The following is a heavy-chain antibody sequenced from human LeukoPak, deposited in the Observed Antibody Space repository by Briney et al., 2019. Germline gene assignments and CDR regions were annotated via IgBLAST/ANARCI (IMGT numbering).Heavy chain of an antibody. J-gene: IGHJ4*02. Sequence: GGSLRLSCAASGFTFSSYSMNWVRQAPGKGLDWLSYISGPSNTIYYADSVKGRFTISRDNARNSVYLQMNSLRAGDTAVYYCARSRDGYNYDYWGQGTLVTVSS. V-gene: IGHV3-48*04. D-gene: IGHD5-24*01. CDR1: GFTFSSYS. CDR2: ISGPSNTI. CDR3: ARSRDGYNYDY.